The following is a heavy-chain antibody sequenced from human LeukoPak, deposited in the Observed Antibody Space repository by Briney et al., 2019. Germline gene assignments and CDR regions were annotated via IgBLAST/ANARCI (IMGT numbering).Heavy chain of an antibody. V-gene: IGHV6-1*01. CDR2: TYYRSKWYN. Sequence: SQTLSLTCAISGDSVSSNSAAWNWIRQSSSRGLEWLGRTYYRSKWYNDYAVSVKSRITINPDTSKNQFSLQLNSVTPEDTAVYYCARGGYDILTGYSIEAFDIWGQGTMVTVSS. CDR3: ARGGYDILTGYSIEAFDI. J-gene: IGHJ3*02. CDR1: GDSVSSNSAA. D-gene: IGHD3-9*01.